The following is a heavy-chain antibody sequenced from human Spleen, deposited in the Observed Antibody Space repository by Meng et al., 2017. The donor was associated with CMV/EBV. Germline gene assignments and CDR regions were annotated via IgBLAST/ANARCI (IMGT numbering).Heavy chain of an antibody. CDR2: ISSSGSTI. Sequence: GGSLRLSCAASGFTFSDYYMSWIRQAPGKGLEWVSYISSSGSTIYYADSVKGRFTISRDNAKNSLYLQMNSLRAEDTAVYYCAKGCIAAAGYYYYGMDVWGQGTTVTVSS. J-gene: IGHJ6*02. CDR3: AKGCIAAAGYYYYGMDV. CDR1: GFTFSDYY. V-gene: IGHV3-11*01. D-gene: IGHD6-13*01.